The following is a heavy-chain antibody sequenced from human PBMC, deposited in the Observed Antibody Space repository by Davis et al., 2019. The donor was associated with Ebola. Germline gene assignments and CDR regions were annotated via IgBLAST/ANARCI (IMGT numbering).Heavy chain of an antibody. J-gene: IGHJ3*02. V-gene: IGHV4-34*01. CDR1: RESFSGDY. Sequence: PSETLSLTCAVYRESFSGDYWTWTRQSPGKGLEWIGEINHTGSTNYNPSLKSRVTISVDRSKKQFSLRLYSVTAADTAVFYCARGRSWAFDIWGQGTIVTVSS. CDR2: INHTGST. CDR3: ARGRSWAFDI.